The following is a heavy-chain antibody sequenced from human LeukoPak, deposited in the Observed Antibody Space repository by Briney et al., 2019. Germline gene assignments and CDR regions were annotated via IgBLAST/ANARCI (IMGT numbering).Heavy chain of an antibody. J-gene: IGHJ4*02. V-gene: IGHV3-30*19. Sequence: SGGSLRLSCAASGFTFSSYGMHWVRQAPGKGLEWVAVISYDGSNKYYADSVKGRFTISRDNSKNTLFLQMKSLRAEDTAVYYCAKRYSSGWYVWDYWGQGTLVTVSS. CDR3: AKRYSSGWYVWDY. CDR1: GFTFSSYG. CDR2: ISYDGSNK. D-gene: IGHD6-19*01.